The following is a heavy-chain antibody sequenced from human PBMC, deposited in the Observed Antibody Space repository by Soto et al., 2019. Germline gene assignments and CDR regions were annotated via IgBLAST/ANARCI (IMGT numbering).Heavy chain of an antibody. CDR3: ARDRVAYCGGDCPRPFDP. D-gene: IGHD2-21*02. Sequence: QVQLVQSGAEVKKPGSSVKVSCKASGGTFSSYAISWVRQAPGQGLEWMGGIIPIFGTANYAQKFQGRVTITADESTSTAYMELSSLRSEDTAVYYCARDRVAYCGGDCPRPFDPWGQGTLVTVSS. CDR2: IIPIFGTA. J-gene: IGHJ5*02. CDR1: GGTFSSYA. V-gene: IGHV1-69*12.